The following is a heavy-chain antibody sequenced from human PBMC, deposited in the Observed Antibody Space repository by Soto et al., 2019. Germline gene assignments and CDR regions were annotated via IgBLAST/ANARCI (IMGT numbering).Heavy chain of an antibody. Sequence: GGSLRLSCAASGFTFSSYDMHWVRQATGKGLEWVSAIGTAGDTYYPGSVKGRFTISRENAKNSLYLQMNSLRAEDTAVYYCARAPFYGDYKAYYFDYWGQGTLVTVSS. CDR1: GFTFSSYD. V-gene: IGHV3-13*01. CDR3: ARAPFYGDYKAYYFDY. D-gene: IGHD4-17*01. CDR2: IGTAGDT. J-gene: IGHJ4*02.